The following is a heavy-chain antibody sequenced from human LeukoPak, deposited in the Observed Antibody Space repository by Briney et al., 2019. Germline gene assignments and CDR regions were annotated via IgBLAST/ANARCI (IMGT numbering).Heavy chain of an antibody. CDR3: ARVRVGATLGFDY. CDR1: GGSISSGSYY. D-gene: IGHD1-26*01. J-gene: IGHJ4*02. CDR2: IYTSGST. V-gene: IGHV4-61*02. Sequence: SETLSLTCTVSGGSISSGSYYWSWIRQPAGKGLEWIGRIYTSGSTNYNPSLKSRVTISVDTSKNQFSLKLSSVTAADTAVYYCARVRVGATLGFDYWGQGTLVTVSS.